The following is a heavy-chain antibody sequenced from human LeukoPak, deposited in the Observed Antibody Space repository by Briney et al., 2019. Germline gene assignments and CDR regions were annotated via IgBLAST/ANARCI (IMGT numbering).Heavy chain of an antibody. Sequence: SETLSLTCAVYGGSFSSYYFYWIRQPPGKGPEWIGEINHSGSTNYNPSLKSRVTISVDTSKNQFSLKLSSVTAADTSVYYCARAQLTGIFEGWGQGTLVTVFS. D-gene: IGHD3-3*01. CDR1: GGSFSSYY. V-gene: IGHV4-34*01. CDR3: ARAQLTGIFEG. J-gene: IGHJ4*02. CDR2: INHSGST.